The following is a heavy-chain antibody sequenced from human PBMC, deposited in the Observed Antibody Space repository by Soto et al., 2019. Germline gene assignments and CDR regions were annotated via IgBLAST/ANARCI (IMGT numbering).Heavy chain of an antibody. CDR1: GFSLSSSGVG. Sequence: SGPTLVNPTQTLTLTCSFSGFSLSSSGVGVGWIRQPPGKALEWLALIYWDDDKRYSPSLKSRLTITKDTSKNQVVLTMTNMDPVDTATYYCAHSPTHRVASLFDPWGQGTLVTVSS. V-gene: IGHV2-5*02. J-gene: IGHJ5*02. CDR2: IYWDDDK. CDR3: AHSPTHRVASLFDP.